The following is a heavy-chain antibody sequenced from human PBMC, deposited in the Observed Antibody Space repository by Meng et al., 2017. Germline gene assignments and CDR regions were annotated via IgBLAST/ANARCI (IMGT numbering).Heavy chain of an antibody. CDR1: ACCISGSNW. J-gene: IGHJ1*01. CDR3: VRVVAARTLFLDY. D-gene: IGHD2-15*01. CDR2: IYHSVST. V-gene: IGHV4-4*02. Sequence: VWWRGWVKTRGALALTCRGSACCISGSNWWSWGRQTPAKGREWIGEIYHSVSTIDNPSLKSRVSILVDESKNEFSLEMRSGSRGDTDVKYCVRVVAARTLFLDYWGRGTLVTVSS.